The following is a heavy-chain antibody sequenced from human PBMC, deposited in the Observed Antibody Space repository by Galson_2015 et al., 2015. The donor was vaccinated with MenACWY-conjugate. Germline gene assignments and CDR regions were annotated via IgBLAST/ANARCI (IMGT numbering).Heavy chain of an antibody. CDR1: GYTFTSYA. Sequence: SVKVSCKASGYTFTSYAMHWVRQAPGQRLEWMGWINAGNGNTKYSQKFQGRVTITRDTSASTAYMELSSLRSEDTAVYYCARVGYCSSTSCSTFRNYYYGMDVWGQGTTVTVSS. CDR3: ARVGYCSSTSCSTFRNYYYGMDV. V-gene: IGHV1-3*01. CDR2: INAGNGNT. D-gene: IGHD2-2*01. J-gene: IGHJ6*02.